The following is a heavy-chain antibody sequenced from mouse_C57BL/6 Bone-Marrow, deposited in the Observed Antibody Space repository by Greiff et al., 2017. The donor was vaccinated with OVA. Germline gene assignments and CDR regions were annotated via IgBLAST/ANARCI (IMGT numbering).Heavy chain of an antibody. J-gene: IGHJ2*01. Sequence: EVKLVESEGGLVQPGSSMKLSCTASGFTFSDYYMAWVRQVPEKGLEWVANINYDGSSTYYLDSLKSRFIISRDNAKNTLYLQMSSLKSEDTATYYCARGSILDYWGQGTTLTVSS. V-gene: IGHV5-16*01. CDR3: ARGSILDY. CDR1: GFTFSDYY. CDR2: INYDGSST.